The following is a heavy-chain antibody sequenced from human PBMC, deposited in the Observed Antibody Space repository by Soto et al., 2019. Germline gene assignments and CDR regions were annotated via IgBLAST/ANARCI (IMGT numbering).Heavy chain of an antibody. Sequence: EVQLVESGGGLVQPGGSLRLSCAASGFTFSSYWMHWVRQAPGKGLVWVSRINEDGSTINYADSVKGRFTISRDNAKNALYREMKSRRAEDTVVYECKRDGGGWGGYWGQGTLVTVSS. CDR1: GFTFSSYW. J-gene: IGHJ4*02. D-gene: IGHD3-16*01. CDR2: INEDGSTI. V-gene: IGHV3-74*01. CDR3: KRDGGGWGGY.